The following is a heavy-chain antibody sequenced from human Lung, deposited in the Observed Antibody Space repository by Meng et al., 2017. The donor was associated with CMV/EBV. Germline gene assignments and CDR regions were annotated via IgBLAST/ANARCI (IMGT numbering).Heavy chain of an antibody. CDR1: GDSITNHNW. CDR3: LRRSGGSV. CDR2: IPHRGSS. D-gene: IGHD3-10*01. J-gene: IGHJ1*01. V-gene: IGHV4-4*02. Sequence: QVQLRDSGPALVKPSETLSLTCAVSGDSITNHNWWAWVRQPPGKGLEWIGEIPHRGSSAYNPSLKSRVSMPIDKSKNQFSLKLTSVTAADTAVYHCLRRSGGSVWGQGTLVTVFS.